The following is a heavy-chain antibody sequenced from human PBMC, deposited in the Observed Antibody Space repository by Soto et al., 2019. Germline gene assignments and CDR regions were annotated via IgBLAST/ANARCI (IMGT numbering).Heavy chain of an antibody. Sequence: QVQLQQWGAGLLKPSETLSLTCAVYGGSFSGYYWSWIRQPPGKGLEWSGEINHSGSTNYNPSLKSRVTISVDTSKNQFSLKLSSVTAADTAVYYCARAIPRITIFGGISGDWFDPWGQGTLVTVSS. CDR3: ARAIPRITIFGGISGDWFDP. D-gene: IGHD3-3*01. CDR1: GGSFSGYY. J-gene: IGHJ5*02. V-gene: IGHV4-34*01. CDR2: INHSGST.